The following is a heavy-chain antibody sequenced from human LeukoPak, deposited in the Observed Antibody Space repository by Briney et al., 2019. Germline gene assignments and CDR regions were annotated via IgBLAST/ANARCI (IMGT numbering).Heavy chain of an antibody. D-gene: IGHD6-19*01. CDR3: ARHEEIAVAV. CDR1: GYSFTSYW. Sequence: GESLKISYKGSGYSFTSYWISWVRQMPGKGLEWMGRIDPSDSYTNYSPSFQGHVTISADKSISTAYLQWSSLKASDTAMYYCARHEEIAVAVWGQGTLVTVSS. J-gene: IGHJ4*02. CDR2: IDPSDSYT. V-gene: IGHV5-10-1*01.